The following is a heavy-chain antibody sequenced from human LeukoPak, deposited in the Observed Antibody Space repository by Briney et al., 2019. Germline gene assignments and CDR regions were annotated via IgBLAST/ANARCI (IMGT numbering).Heavy chain of an antibody. J-gene: IGHJ4*02. CDR1: GFSFDDYA. Sequence: GGSLRLSCEASGFSFDDYAMHWVRQAPGKGLEWVSGITYNSGTIGYAEAVKGRFTISRDNAKNSLHLQMNSLRAEDTALYYCAKDIGGYGVLDYWGQGTLVTVSS. D-gene: IGHD3-22*01. CDR2: ITYNSGTI. V-gene: IGHV3-9*01. CDR3: AKDIGGYGVLDY.